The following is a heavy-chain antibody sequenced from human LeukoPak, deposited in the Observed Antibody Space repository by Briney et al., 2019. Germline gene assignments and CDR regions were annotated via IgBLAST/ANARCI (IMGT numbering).Heavy chain of an antibody. CDR2: IYYSGST. D-gene: IGHD2-8*02. Sequence: SETLSLTCTVSGGSISSGVYYWSWIRQHPGKGLEWIGYIYYSGSTYYNPSLKSRVTISVDTSKNQFSLKLSSVTAADTAVYYCAKGSLVSGRKYYFDYWGQGTLVTVSS. J-gene: IGHJ4*02. V-gene: IGHV4-31*03. CDR3: AKGSLVSGRKYYFDY. CDR1: GGSISSGVYY.